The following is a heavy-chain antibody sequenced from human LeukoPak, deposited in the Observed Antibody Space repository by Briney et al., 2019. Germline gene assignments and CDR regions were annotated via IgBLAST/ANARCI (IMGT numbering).Heavy chain of an antibody. V-gene: IGHV7-4-1*02. CDR2: INTNTGNP. CDR1: GYTFTSYA. CDR3: ARDQRYCGGDCYDAFDI. D-gene: IGHD2-21*02. J-gene: IGHJ3*02. Sequence: ASVKVSCKASGYTFTSYAINWVRQAPGQGLEWMGWINTNTGNPTYAQGFTGRFVFSLDTSVSTAYLQISSLKAEDTAVYYCARDQRYCGGDCYDAFDIWGQGTMVTVSS.